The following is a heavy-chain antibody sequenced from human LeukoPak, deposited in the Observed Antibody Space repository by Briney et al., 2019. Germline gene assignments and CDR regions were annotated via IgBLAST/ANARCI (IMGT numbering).Heavy chain of an antibody. CDR3: AREGWGLSVADAFDI. CDR2: ISGGSTTI. CDR1: GFTFSSYE. Sequence: GGSLRLSCAASGFTFSSYEMNWVRKAPGRGLEWVSYISGGSTTIYFADSVKGRFTISRDNAKNSLYLQMNSLRAEDTAVYYCAREGWGLSVADAFDIWGQGTMVTVSS. V-gene: IGHV3-48*03. J-gene: IGHJ3*02. D-gene: IGHD1-26*01.